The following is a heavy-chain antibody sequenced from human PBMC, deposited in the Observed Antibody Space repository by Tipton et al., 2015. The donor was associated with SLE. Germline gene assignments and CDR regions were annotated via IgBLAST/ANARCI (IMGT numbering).Heavy chain of an antibody. J-gene: IGHJ4*02. D-gene: IGHD2-8*01. V-gene: IGHV3-30*03. CDR2: ISYDGSNK. Sequence: RSLRLSCAASGFTFSSYSMNWVRQAPGKGLEWVAVISYDGSNKYYADSVKGRFTISRDNSKNTLYLQMNSLRAEDTAVYYCARDTRPNGYSFDYWGQGTLVTVSS. CDR3: ARDTRPNGYSFDY. CDR1: GFTFSSYS.